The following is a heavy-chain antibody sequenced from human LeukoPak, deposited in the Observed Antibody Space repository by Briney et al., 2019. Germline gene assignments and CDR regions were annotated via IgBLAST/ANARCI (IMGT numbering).Heavy chain of an antibody. V-gene: IGHV1-2*02. J-gene: IGHJ4*02. CDR2: INPNSGGT. Sequence: ASVKVSCKASGYTFTGYYMHWVRQAPGQGLEWMGWINPNSGGTNYAQKFQGRVTMTRDTSISTAYMKLSRLRSDDTAVYYCARYSSSSGIFDYWGQGTLVTVSS. CDR1: GYTFTGYY. CDR3: ARYSSSSGIFDY. D-gene: IGHD6-6*01.